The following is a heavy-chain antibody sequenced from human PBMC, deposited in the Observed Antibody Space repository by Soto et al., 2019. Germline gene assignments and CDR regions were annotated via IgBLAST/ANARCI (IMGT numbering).Heavy chain of an antibody. Sequence: PGGSLRLSCAASKFTFSAYAMSWVRQAPGKGLEWVSSINSGSENTYYADSVKGRFTISRDNSKNTLYLQMNSLAAEDTALYYCAKKRRTATVGGVFDYWGQGTLVTVSS. J-gene: IGHJ4*02. CDR2: INSGSENT. CDR1: KFTFSAYA. CDR3: AKKRRTATVGGVFDY. V-gene: IGHV3-23*01. D-gene: IGHD2-8*02.